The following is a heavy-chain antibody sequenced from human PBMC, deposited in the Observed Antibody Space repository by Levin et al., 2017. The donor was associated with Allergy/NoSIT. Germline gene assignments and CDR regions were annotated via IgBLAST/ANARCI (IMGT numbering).Heavy chain of an antibody. J-gene: IGHJ6*02. CDR2: IYYSGST. D-gene: IGHD6-13*01. CDR3: ARDQVSAEAAADYYYYGMDV. CDR1: GGSISSGDYY. Sequence: SETLSLTCTVSGGSISSGDYYWSWIRQPPGKGLEWIGYIYYSGSTYYNPSLKSRVTISVDTSKNQFSLKLSSVTAADTAVYYCARDQVSAEAAADYYYYGMDVWGQGTTVTVSS. V-gene: IGHV4-30-4*01.